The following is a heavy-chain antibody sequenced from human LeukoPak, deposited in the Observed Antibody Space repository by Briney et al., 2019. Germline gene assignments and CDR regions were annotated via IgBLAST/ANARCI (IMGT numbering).Heavy chain of an antibody. CDR1: GGSISSSSYY. CDR2: IYYSGST. J-gene: IGHJ5*02. V-gene: IGHV4-39*01. Sequence: SETLSLTCTVSGGSISSSSYYLGWIRQPPGKGLEWIGSIYYSGSTYYNPSLKSRVTISVDTSKNQFSLKLSSVTAADTAVYYCARRDITIFGVVIPRGWFDPWGQGTLVTVSS. D-gene: IGHD3-3*01. CDR3: ARRDITIFGVVIPRGWFDP.